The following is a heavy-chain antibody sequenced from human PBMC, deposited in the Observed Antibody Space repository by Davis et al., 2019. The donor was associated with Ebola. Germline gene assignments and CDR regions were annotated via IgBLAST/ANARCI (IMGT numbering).Heavy chain of an antibody. Sequence: GESLKISCAASGFTFSTYSMSWVRQAPGKGLEWVSSISSDSDYIYYADSAKGRFTISRDNAKNSLYLQMNSLRAEDTAVYYCARDRTAAAGHYWGQGTLVTVSS. V-gene: IGHV3-21*01. CDR2: ISSDSDYI. CDR1: GFTFSTYS. CDR3: ARDRTAAAGHY. D-gene: IGHD6-13*01. J-gene: IGHJ4*02.